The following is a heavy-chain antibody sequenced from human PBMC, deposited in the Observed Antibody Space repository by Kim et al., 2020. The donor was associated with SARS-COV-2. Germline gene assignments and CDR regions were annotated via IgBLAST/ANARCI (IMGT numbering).Heavy chain of an antibody. Sequence: TNYHPSLKSRVTISVDTSKNQFSLKLSSVTAADTAVYYCARGPSPGLMDVWGQGTTVTVSS. J-gene: IGHJ6*02. CDR3: ARGPSPGLMDV. V-gene: IGHV4-61*02. CDR2: T.